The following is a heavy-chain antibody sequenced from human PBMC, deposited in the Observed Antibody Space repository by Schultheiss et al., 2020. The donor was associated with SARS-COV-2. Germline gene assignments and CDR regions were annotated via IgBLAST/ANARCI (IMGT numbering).Heavy chain of an antibody. D-gene: IGHD5-18*01. Sequence: GGSLRLSCAASGFTFSSYGMHWVRQAPGKGLEWVAVIWYDGSNKYYADSVKGRFTISRDNSKNTLYLQMNSLKTEDTAVYYCTTDKIQLWEPQDNWGQGTLVTVSS. CDR1: GFTFSSYG. CDR2: IWYDGSNK. V-gene: IGHV3-33*01. J-gene: IGHJ4*02. CDR3: TTDKIQLWEPQDN.